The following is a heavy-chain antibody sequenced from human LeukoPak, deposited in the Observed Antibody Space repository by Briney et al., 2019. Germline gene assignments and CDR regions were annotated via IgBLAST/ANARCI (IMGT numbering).Heavy chain of an antibody. Sequence: ASVKVSCKASGGTFSSYAISWVRQAPGQGLEWMGGIIPIFGTANYAQKFQGRVTITPDKSTSTAYMELSSLRSEDTAVYYCARGTLGYSYSYDYWGQGTLVTVSS. J-gene: IGHJ4*02. CDR2: IIPIFGTA. V-gene: IGHV1-69*06. CDR1: GGTFSSYA. D-gene: IGHD5-18*01. CDR3: ARGTLGYSYSYDY.